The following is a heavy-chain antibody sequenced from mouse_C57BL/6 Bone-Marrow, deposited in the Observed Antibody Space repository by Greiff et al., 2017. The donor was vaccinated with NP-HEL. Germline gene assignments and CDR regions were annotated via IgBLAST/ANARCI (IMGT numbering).Heavy chain of an antibody. D-gene: IGHD1-1*01. CDR3: ARVEITTVVATPFAY. J-gene: IGHJ3*01. CDR2: IYPRSGNT. CDR1: GYTFTSYG. Sequence: QVQLQQSGAELARPGASVKLSCKASGYTFTSYGISWVKQRTGQGLEWIGEIYPRSGNTYYNEKFKGKATLTADKSSSTAYMELRSLTSEDSAVYFCARVEITTVVATPFAYWGQGTLVTVSA. V-gene: IGHV1-81*01.